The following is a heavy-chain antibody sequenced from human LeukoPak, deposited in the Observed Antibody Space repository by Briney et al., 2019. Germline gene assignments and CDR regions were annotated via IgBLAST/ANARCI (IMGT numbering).Heavy chain of an antibody. D-gene: IGHD1-26*01. J-gene: IGHJ3*02. Sequence: GGSLRLSCTASGFTVSSNYMSWVRQAPGKGLEWVSVIRSDGSTNHADSVKGRFTISRDNSKNTLYLQMNNLRAEDTAMYYCAREMYSGMYNDAFDIWGQGTKVTVSS. CDR2: IRSDGST. CDR3: AREMYSGMYNDAFDI. V-gene: IGHV3-53*01. CDR1: GFTVSSNY.